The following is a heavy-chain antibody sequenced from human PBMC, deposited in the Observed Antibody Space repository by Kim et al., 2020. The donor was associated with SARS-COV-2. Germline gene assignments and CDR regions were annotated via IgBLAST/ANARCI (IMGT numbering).Heavy chain of an antibody. CDR1: GGSISSSSYY. D-gene: IGHD3-10*01. CDR2: IYYSGST. Sequence: SETLSLTCTVSGGSISSSSYYWGWIRQPPGKGLEWIGSIYYSGSTYYNPSLKSRVTISVDTSKNQFSLKLSSVTAADTAVYYCARRRFGRLLIGSGGSGRFDPWGQGTLVTVSS. V-gene: IGHV4-39*01. CDR3: ARRRFGRLLIGSGGSGRFDP. J-gene: IGHJ5*02.